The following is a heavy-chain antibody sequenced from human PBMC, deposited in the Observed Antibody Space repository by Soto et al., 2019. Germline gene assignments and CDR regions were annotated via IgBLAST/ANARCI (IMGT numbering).Heavy chain of an antibody. J-gene: IGHJ4*02. V-gene: IGHV4-31*03. CDR1: GGSISSGGYY. Sequence: SETLSLTCTVSGGSISSGGYYWSWIRQHPGKGLEWIGYIYYSGSTYYNPSLKSRVTISVDTSKNQFSLKLSSVTAADTAVYYCARDTAVGGFDYWGQGTLVTVSS. CDR3: ARDTAVGGFDY. D-gene: IGHD1-26*01. CDR2: IYYSGST.